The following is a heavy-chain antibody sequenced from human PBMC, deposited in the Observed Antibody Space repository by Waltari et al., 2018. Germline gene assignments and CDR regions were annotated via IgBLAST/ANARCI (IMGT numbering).Heavy chain of an antibody. CDR1: GGSISSGDYS. V-gene: IGHV4-30-4*08. J-gene: IGHJ5*02. Sequence: QVQLQESGPGLVEPSQTLSLTCTVFGGSISSGDYSWGWIRQPPGKGLEWIGFIYHSGNTHYNPSLKSRITMSVDTSKNQFSLNLNSVNAADTAVYYCARGTHGFDPWGQGTLVTVSS. CDR3: ARGTHGFDP. CDR2: IYHSGNT.